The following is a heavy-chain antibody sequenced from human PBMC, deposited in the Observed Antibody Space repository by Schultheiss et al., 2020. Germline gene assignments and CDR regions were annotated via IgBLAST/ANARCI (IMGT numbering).Heavy chain of an antibody. Sequence: GGSLRLSCAASGFTFSNAWMSWVRQAPGKGLEWVGRIKSKTDGGTTDYAAPVKGRFTISRDDSKNTLYLQMNSLKTEDTAVYYCAKDLDAIAAAGTDAFDIWGQGTMVTVSS. CDR1: GFTFSNAW. J-gene: IGHJ3*02. CDR3: AKDLDAIAAAGTDAFDI. D-gene: IGHD6-13*01. V-gene: IGHV3-15*01. CDR2: IKSKTDGGTT.